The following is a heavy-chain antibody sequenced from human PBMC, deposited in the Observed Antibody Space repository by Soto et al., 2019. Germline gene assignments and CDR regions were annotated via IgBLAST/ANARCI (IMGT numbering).Heavy chain of an antibody. CDR3: ARDSYYHSCCGYYVFDY. V-gene: IGHV3-30*03. CDR2: ISYDGSNK. Sequence: QVQLVESGGGVVQPGRSLRLSCADSGLSFSSYGMHWVRQAPGEGLEWVAAISYDGSNKNHLASVEGRFTISRDNSNNTLYLHIYSLRPDATALYYCARDSYYHSCCGYYVFDYWGQGTLVTVSS. D-gene: IGHD3-3*02. CDR1: GLSFSSYG. J-gene: IGHJ4*02.